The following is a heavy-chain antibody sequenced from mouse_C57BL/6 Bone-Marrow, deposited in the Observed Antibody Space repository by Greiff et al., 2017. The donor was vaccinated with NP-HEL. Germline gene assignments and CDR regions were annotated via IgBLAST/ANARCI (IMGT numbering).Heavy chain of an antibody. CDR3: ARWDYGSSYGY. Sequence: EVQLQQSGPVLVKPGASVKMSCKASGYTFTDYYMNWVKQSHGKSLEWIGVINPYNGGTSYNQKFKGKATLTVDKSSSTAYMELNSLTSEDSAVYYCARWDYGSSYGYWGQGTTRTVSS. V-gene: IGHV1-19*01. J-gene: IGHJ2*01. CDR1: GYTFTDYY. D-gene: IGHD1-1*01. CDR2: INPYNGGT.